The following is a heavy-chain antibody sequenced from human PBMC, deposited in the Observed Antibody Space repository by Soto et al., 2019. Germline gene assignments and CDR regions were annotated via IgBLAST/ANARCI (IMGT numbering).Heavy chain of an antibody. J-gene: IGHJ4*02. D-gene: IGHD4-17*01. V-gene: IGHV1-3*01. CDR3: ARSTTVVTSVKDY. Sequence: QVQLVQSGAEVKKPGASVKVSCKASGYTFTSYAMHWVRQAPGQRLEWMGWINAGNGNTKYSQKFQGRVTITRDTSASTAYMELSRLRSEDTAVYYCARSTTVVTSVKDYWGQGTLVTVSS. CDR2: INAGNGNT. CDR1: GYTFTSYA.